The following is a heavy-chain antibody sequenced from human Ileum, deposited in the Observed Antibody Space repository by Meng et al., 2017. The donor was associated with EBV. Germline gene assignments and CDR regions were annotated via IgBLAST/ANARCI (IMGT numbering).Heavy chain of an antibody. CDR2: IYISGDS. CDR3: ARAPKPVPGMNFDY. J-gene: IGHJ4*02. Sequence: ESGHGRGNPHGTPCFTCTFSGDYISSMSWGNWVRQTPGKGLEWIGDIYISGDSNYTPSLKSPVTLSLDNSNNQFSLTLSSVTAADTAVYYCARAPKPVPGMNFDYWGQGTLVTVSS. CDR1: GDYISSMSW. D-gene: IGHD6-19*01. V-gene: IGHV4-4*03.